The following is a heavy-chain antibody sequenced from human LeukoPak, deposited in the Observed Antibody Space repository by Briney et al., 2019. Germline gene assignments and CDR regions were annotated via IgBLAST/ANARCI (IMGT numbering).Heavy chain of an antibody. V-gene: IGHV3-23*01. D-gene: IGHD3-22*01. CDR1: GFTFSSYA. CDR3: AKEAMIVVVSSRWSEN. CDR2: ISGSGGST. J-gene: IGHJ4*02. Sequence: GGSLRLSCAASGFTFSSYAMSWVRQAPGKGLEWVSAISGSGGSTYYADSVKGRFTISRDNSKNTLYLQMNSLRAEDTAVYYGAKEAMIVVVSSRWSENWGQGTLGTVSS.